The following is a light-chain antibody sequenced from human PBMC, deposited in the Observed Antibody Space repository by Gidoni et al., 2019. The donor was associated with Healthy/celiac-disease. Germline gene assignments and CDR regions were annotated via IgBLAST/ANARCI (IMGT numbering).Light chain of an antibody. CDR2: GAS. V-gene: IGKV3-15*01. Sequence: EIVMTQSPATLSVSPGERATLSCRASQSVSSNLAWYQQKPGQAPRLLNYGASTRAAGIPARFSGSGSGAEFTLTISSLQSEYFADYCCQQYNNWPTFGQGTKVEIK. CDR3: QQYNNWPT. J-gene: IGKJ1*01. CDR1: QSVSSN.